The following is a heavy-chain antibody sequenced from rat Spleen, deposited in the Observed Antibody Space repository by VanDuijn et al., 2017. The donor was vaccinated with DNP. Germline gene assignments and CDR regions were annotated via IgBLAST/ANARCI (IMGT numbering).Heavy chain of an antibody. V-gene: IGHV5-22*01. J-gene: IGHJ4*01. D-gene: IGHD1-12*01. Sequence: EVQLVESGGGLVQPGRSLKLSCTASGFTFSDYAMAWVRQSPKKGLEWVASISYEGVTTYYGDSVRGRFTISRDNTKSTLYLQMNSLRSEDTATYYCARHRTIMPYYYVMDAWGQGASVTVSS. CDR2: ISYEGVTT. CDR3: ARHRTIMPYYYVMDA. CDR1: GFTFSDYA.